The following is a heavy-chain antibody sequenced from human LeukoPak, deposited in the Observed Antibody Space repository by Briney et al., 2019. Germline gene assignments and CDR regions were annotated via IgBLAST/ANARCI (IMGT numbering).Heavy chain of an antibody. D-gene: IGHD6-13*01. Sequence: ASVKVSCKASGYSFTSYDIIWVRQAPGQGLEWMGWINPNSGGTNYAQKFQGRVTMTRDTSISTAYMELSRLRSDDTAVYYCARDEGNAFDIWGQGTMVTVSS. V-gene: IGHV1-2*02. CDR3: ARDEGNAFDI. CDR1: GYSFTSYD. J-gene: IGHJ3*02. CDR2: INPNSGGT.